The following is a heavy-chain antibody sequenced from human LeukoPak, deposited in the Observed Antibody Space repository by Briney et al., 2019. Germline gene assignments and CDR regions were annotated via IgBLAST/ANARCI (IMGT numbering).Heavy chain of an antibody. V-gene: IGHV1-69*04. CDR3: ARGSSGWPDY. Sequence: SVKVSCKASGGTFSSYAISWVRQAPGQGLEWMGRIIPILGVANYAQKFQGRVTMTRNTSISTAYMELNSLRSEDTAVYYCARGSSGWPDYWGQGTLVTVSS. D-gene: IGHD6-19*01. CDR2: IIPILGVA. J-gene: IGHJ4*02. CDR1: GGTFSSYA.